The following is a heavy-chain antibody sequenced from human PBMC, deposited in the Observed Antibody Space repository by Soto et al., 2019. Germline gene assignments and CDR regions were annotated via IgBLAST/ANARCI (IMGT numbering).Heavy chain of an antibody. CDR2: ISGSGGST. V-gene: IGHV3-23*01. D-gene: IGHD2-15*01. Sequence: PGGSLRLSCAASGFTFSSYAMSWVRQAPGKGLEWVSAISGSGGSTYYADSVKGRFTISRDNSKNTLYLQMNSLRGEDTAIYYCAKDRQMASAATSLMDYWGQGTLVTAPQ. CDR3: AKDRQMASAATSLMDY. CDR1: GFTFSSYA. J-gene: IGHJ4*02.